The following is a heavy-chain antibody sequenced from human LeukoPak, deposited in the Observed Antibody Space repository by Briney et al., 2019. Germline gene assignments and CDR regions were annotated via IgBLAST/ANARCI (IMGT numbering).Heavy chain of an antibody. CDR3: ARSTIAVGRYWYFDL. CDR2: IYYSGST. J-gene: IGHJ2*01. D-gene: IGHD2-15*01. CDR1: GGSISSYY. Sequence: SETLSLTCTVSGGSISSYYWSWIRQPPGKGLEWIGYIYYSGSTNFNPSLKSRDTISVDTSKNQFSLRLSSVTAADTAVYYCARSTIAVGRYWYFDLWGRGTLFTVSS. V-gene: IGHV4-59*01.